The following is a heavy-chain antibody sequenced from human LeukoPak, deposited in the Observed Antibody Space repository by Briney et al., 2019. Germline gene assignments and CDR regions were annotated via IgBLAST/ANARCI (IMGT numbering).Heavy chain of an antibody. CDR1: GGSISSYY. Sequence: SETLSLTCTVSGGSISSYYWSWIRQPPGKGLEWIGYIYYSGSTNYSPSLKSRVTISADTSKNQFSLKLSSVTAADTAVYYCARGYSSGTASYWGQGTLVTVSS. V-gene: IGHV4-59*01. J-gene: IGHJ4*02. CDR2: IYYSGST. CDR3: ARGYSSGTASY. D-gene: IGHD3-3*01.